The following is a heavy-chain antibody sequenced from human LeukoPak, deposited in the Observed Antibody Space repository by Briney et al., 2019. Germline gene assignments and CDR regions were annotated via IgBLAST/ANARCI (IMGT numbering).Heavy chain of an antibody. Sequence: GASVKVFCKVSGYTLTELSMHWVRQAPGKGLEWMGGFDPEDGETIYAQKFQGRVTITADESTSTAYMELSSLRSEDTAVYYCANGYPDAFDIWGQGTMVTVSS. CDR2: FDPEDGET. CDR1: GYTLTELS. CDR3: ANGYPDAFDI. D-gene: IGHD6-25*01. V-gene: IGHV1-24*01. J-gene: IGHJ3*02.